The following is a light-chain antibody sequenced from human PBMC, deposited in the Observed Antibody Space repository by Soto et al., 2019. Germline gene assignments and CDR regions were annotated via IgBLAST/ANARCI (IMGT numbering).Light chain of an antibody. CDR3: QSYDSSLSGSV. CDR1: SSNIGAGYD. V-gene: IGLV1-40*01. CDR2: GNK. Sequence: HSVLTQPPSVSGAPGRRVTISCTGGSSNIGAGYDVHWYQRLPGTAPKLLVYGNKNRPSGVPDRFSGSKSGTSASLAITGLQAEDEAEYYCQSYDSSLSGSVFGGGTKLTVL. J-gene: IGLJ3*02.